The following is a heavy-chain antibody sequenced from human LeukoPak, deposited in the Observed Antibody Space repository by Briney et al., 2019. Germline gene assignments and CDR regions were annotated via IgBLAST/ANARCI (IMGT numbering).Heavy chain of an antibody. D-gene: IGHD3-10*01. V-gene: IGHV3-23*01. CDR1: GFTFSSYA. Sequence: AGGSLRLSCAASGFTFSSYAMSWVRQARGKGLEWVSAISGSGGSTYYADSVKGRFTISRDNSKNTLYLQMNSLRAEDTAVYYCAKDLRRITMVRGVIITYYGMDVWGQGTTVTVSS. CDR3: AKDLRRITMVRGVIITYYGMDV. J-gene: IGHJ6*02. CDR2: ISGSGGST.